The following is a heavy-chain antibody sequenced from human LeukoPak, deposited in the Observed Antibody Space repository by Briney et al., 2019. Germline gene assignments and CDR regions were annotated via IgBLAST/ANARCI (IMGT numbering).Heavy chain of an antibody. V-gene: IGHV3-74*01. CDR2: VNSDESST. Sequence: PGGSLRLSCAASGFTSSSRWMHWVRQAPGKGLVWVSHVNSDESSTNYADSVKGRFTISRDNTKNTLYLQMNSLRAEDTAVYYCASDDSYAFDIWGQGTMVTVSS. D-gene: IGHD2-21*01. CDR3: ASDDSYAFDI. CDR1: GFTSSSRW. J-gene: IGHJ3*02.